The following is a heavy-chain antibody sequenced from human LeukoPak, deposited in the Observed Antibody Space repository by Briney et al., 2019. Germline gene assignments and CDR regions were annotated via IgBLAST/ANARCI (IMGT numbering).Heavy chain of an antibody. J-gene: IGHJ5*02. CDR2: IYHSGST. Sequence: SQTLSLTCAVSGGSISSGGYSWSWLRQPPGKGLEWIGYIYHSGSTYYHPSLKSRVTISVDRSKNQFSLKLSSVTAADTAVYYCARGAVRYYDSSGYYSWFDPWGQGTLVTVSS. V-gene: IGHV4-30-2*01. CDR3: ARGAVRYYDSSGYYSWFDP. CDR1: GGSISSGGYS. D-gene: IGHD3-22*01.